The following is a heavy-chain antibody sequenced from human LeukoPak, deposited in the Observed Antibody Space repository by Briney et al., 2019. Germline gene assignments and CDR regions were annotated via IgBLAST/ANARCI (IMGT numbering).Heavy chain of an antibody. J-gene: IGHJ6*02. Sequence: PGGSLRLSCAASGFTFRTYWMHWVRQAPGKGLVWVSRINSDGSSTNYADSVKGRFTISRDNAKNTLYLQMNSLRAEDTAVYYCARDAVDTANAVWGQGTTVTVSS. CDR3: ARDAVDTANAV. D-gene: IGHD5-18*01. CDR1: GFTFRTYW. V-gene: IGHV3-74*01. CDR2: INSDGSST.